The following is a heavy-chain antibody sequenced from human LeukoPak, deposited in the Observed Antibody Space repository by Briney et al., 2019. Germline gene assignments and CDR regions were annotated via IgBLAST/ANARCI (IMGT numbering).Heavy chain of an antibody. V-gene: IGHV3-9*01. CDR1: GFTFDDYA. CDR3: AKGLVGGATSKSPDY. CDR2: ISWNSSSI. Sequence: GGSLRLSCAASGFTFDDYAMHWVRQAPGKGLEWVSGISWNSSSIGYADSVKGRFTISRDNAKKSLYLQMNSLRAEDTALYYCAKGLVGGATSKSPDYWGQGTLVTVSS. D-gene: IGHD1-26*01. J-gene: IGHJ4*02.